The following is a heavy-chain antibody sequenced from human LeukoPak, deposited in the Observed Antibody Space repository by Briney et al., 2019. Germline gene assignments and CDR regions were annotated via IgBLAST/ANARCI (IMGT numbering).Heavy chain of an antibody. CDR3: ARYRGYSYGRVGLDY. J-gene: IGHJ4*02. D-gene: IGHD5-18*01. V-gene: IGHV4-34*01. CDR2: INHSGST. CDR1: GGSFSGYY. Sequence: SETLSLTCAVYGGSFSGYYWSWVRQPPGKGLEWVGEINHSGSTNYNPSLKSRVTISVDTSKNQFSLKLSSVTAADTAVYYCARYRGYSYGRVGLDYWGQGTLVTVSS.